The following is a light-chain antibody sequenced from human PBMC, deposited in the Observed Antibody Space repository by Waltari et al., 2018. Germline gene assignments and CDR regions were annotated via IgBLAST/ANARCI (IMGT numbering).Light chain of an antibody. CDR2: GNN. J-gene: IGLJ2*01. Sequence: SSELIQGPVVSVALGQTISITCQGDSLRSFYASWYQQKPGQAPLLVVYGNNKRPSGIPDRFSGSSSGNTASLTITGAQAEDEGDYYCVSRDNRDQHLVFGGGTRLDVL. CDR1: SLRSFY. CDR3: VSRDNRDQHLV. V-gene: IGLV3-19*01.